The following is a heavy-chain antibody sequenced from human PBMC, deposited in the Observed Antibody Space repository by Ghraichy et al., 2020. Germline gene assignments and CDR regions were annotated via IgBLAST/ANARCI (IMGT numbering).Heavy chain of an antibody. Sequence: GESLNISCAASGFTFSSYSMNWVRQAPGKGLEWVSYISSSSSTIYYADSVEGRFTISRDNAKNSLYLQMNSLRDEDTAVYYCARKYCSSTTCFTLYNMDVWGQGTTVTVSS. CDR1: GFTFSSYS. V-gene: IGHV3-48*02. J-gene: IGHJ6*02. CDR2: ISSSSSTI. D-gene: IGHD2-2*02. CDR3: ARKYCSSTTCFTLYNMDV.